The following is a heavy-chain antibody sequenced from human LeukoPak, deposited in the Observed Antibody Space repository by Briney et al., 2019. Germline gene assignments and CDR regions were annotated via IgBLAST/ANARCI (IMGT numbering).Heavy chain of an antibody. V-gene: IGHV4-34*01. CDR1: GGSFSGYY. J-gene: IGHJ4*02. CDR2: INHSGST. Sequence: SETLSLTCAVYGGSFSGYYWSWIRQPPGKGLEWIGEINHSGSTNYNPSLKSRVTISVDTSKNQFSLKLSSVTAADTAVYYRARVHQNLYIDYWGQGTLVTVSS. CDR3: ARVHQNLYIDY.